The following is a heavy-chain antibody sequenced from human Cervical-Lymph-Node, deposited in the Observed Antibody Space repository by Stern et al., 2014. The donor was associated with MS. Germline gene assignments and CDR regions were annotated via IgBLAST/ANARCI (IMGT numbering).Heavy chain of an antibody. D-gene: IGHD6-19*01. Sequence: QLVQSGAEVKKPGASVKVSCKTSGDSFTTYAMHWVRQAPGQRLEWLGWISAGGDTKYAQKCQDRVTITRDTSASTAYMEVSSLKSEDTAIYYCASAGGWYEPDYWGQGTLVTVSS. CDR3: ASAGGWYEPDY. V-gene: IGHV1-3*01. CDR1: GDSFTTYA. CDR2: ISAGGDT. J-gene: IGHJ4*02.